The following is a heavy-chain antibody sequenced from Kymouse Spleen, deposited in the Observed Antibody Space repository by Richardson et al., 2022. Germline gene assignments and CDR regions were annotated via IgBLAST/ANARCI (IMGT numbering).Heavy chain of an antibody. Sequence: QLQLQESGPGLVKPSETLSLTCTVSGGSISSSSYYWGWIRQPPGKGLEWIGSIYYSGSTYYNPSLKSRVTISVDTSKNQFSLKLSSVTAADTAVYYCASYSSSWSYFDYWGQGTLVTVSS. CDR1: GGSISSSSYY. CDR2: IYYSGST. V-gene: IGHV4-39*01. D-gene: IGHD6-13*01. CDR3: ASYSSSWSYFDY. J-gene: IGHJ4*02.